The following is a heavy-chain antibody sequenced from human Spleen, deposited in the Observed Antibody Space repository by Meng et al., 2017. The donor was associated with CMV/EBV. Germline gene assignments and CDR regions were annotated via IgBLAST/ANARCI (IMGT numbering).Heavy chain of an antibody. Sequence: GESLKISCAASGFTFSSYSMNWVRQAPGKGLGWISYITSSSATIYHSDSVKGRFTISRDNAKDSLYLQLNSLRAEDTAVYYCVRGYSTNWNQPAYFDYWGQGALVTVSS. V-gene: IGHV3-48*04. CDR1: GFTFSSYS. D-gene: IGHD1-1*01. CDR3: VRGYSTNWNQPAYFDY. CDR2: ITSSSATI. J-gene: IGHJ4*02.